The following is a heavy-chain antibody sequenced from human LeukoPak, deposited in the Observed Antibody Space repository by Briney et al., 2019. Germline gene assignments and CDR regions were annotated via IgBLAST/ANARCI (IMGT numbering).Heavy chain of an antibody. CDR2: IYYSGST. CDR1: GGSISSSSYY. J-gene: IGHJ3*02. CDR3: ARLEGDIRSITMIGNDI. V-gene: IGHV4-39*01. D-gene: IGHD3-22*01. Sequence: LETLSLTCTVSGGSISSSSYYWGWIRQPPGKGLEWIGSIYYSGSTYYNPSLKSRVTISVDTSKNQFSLKLSSVTAADTAVYYCARLEGDIRSITMIGNDIWGQGTMVTVSS.